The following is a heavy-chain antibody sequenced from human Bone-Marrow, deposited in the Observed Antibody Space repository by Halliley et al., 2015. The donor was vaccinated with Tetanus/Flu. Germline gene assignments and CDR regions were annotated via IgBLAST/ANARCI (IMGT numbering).Heavy chain of an antibody. D-gene: IGHD3-16*01. CDR2: ISTRSSTI. CDR3: VRDSDGGLAP. V-gene: IGHV3-48*04. J-gene: IGHJ5*02. Sequence: KGLEWISYISTRSSTIYYADSVEGRFTISRDDAKNSLYLQMNILRVEDTAIYYCVRDSDGGLAPWGQGTLVTVSS.